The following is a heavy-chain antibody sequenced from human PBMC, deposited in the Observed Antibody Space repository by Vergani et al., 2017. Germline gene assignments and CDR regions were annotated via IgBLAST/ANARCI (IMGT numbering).Heavy chain of an antibody. D-gene: IGHD3-22*01. CDR1: GYTFTGYY. CDR2: IIPIFGTA. J-gene: IGHJ5*02. CDR3: ARVSSSGPLNGGWFDP. V-gene: IGHV1-2*02. Sequence: QVQLVQSGAEVKKPGASVKVSCKASGYTFTGYYMHWVRQAPGQGLEWMGGIIPIFGTANYAQKFQGRVTMTTDTSTSTAYMELRSLRSDDTAVYYCARVSSSGPLNGGWFDPWGQGTLVTVSS.